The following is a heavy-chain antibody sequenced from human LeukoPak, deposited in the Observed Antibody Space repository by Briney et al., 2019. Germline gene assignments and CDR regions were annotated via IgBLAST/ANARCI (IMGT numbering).Heavy chain of an antibody. CDR1: GYXFTSYG. V-gene: IGHV1-46*01. CDR3: ARDLNYDGKLD. J-gene: IGHJ4*02. D-gene: IGHD4-23*01. Sequence: ASVKVSCMASGYXFTSYGISWVRQAPGQGLEWMGIINPSGGSTSYAQKFQGRVTMARDTYTSTVYMELSSLRSEDTAVYYCARDLNYDGKLDWGQGTLVTVSS. CDR2: INPSGGST.